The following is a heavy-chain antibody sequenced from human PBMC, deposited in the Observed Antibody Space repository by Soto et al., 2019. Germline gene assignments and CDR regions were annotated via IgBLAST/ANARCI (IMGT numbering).Heavy chain of an antibody. CDR2: ISSSGSTI. CDR1: GFNFSSYE. Sequence: GGSLRLSCAASGFNFSSYEMNWVRQAPGKGLEWVSYISSSGSTIYYADSVKGRFTISRDNAKNSLYLQMNSLRAEDTAVYYCARVTDYGWFDPWGQGTLVTVSS. D-gene: IGHD4-17*01. V-gene: IGHV3-48*03. CDR3: ARVTDYGWFDP. J-gene: IGHJ5*02.